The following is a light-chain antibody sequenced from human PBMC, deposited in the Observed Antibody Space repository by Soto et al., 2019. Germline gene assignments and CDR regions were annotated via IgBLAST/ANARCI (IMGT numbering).Light chain of an antibody. J-gene: IGKJ1*01. CDR3: QQYNSFPT. CDR1: QSISSW. Sequence: DIQMIQSPSTLSASVGDRVTITCRASQSISSWLAWYQQKPGKAPKLLIYKASSLESGVPSRFSGSESGTEFTLTISSLQPDDFATYYCQQYNSFPTFGQGTKVEIK. CDR2: KAS. V-gene: IGKV1-5*03.